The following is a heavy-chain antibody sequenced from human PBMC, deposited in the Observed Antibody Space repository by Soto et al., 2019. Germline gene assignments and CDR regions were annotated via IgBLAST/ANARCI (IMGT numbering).Heavy chain of an antibody. D-gene: IGHD3-9*01. J-gene: IGHJ4*02. Sequence: PSETLSLTCAVYGGSFSGYYWSWIRQPPGKGLEWIGEINHSGSTNYNPSLKSRVTISVDTSKNQFSLKLSSVTAADTAVYYCARSHYDILTGYYPPNYYFDYWGQGTLVTVLL. CDR3: ARSHYDILTGYYPPNYYFDY. CDR1: GGSFSGYY. V-gene: IGHV4-34*01. CDR2: INHSGST.